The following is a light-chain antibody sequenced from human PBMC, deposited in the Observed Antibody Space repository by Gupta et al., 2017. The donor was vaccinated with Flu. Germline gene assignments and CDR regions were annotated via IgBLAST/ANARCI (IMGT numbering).Light chain of an antibody. CDR1: QSVLYSSNNKNY. V-gene: IGKV4-1*01. J-gene: IGKJ1*01. CDR2: WAS. CDR3: QQYYSTPWT. Sequence: DLVITQSPDSLAVSLGERATIHCKSSQSVLYSSNNKNYLAWYQQKPGQPPKLLIYWASTRESGVPDRFSGSGSGTDFTLTISRLQAEDVAVYYCQQYYSTPWTFGQGTKVEIK.